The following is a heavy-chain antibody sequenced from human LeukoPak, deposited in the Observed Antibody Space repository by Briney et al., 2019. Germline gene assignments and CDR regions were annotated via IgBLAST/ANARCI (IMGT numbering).Heavy chain of an antibody. V-gene: IGHV1-18*01. CDR1: GYTFT. CDR2: ISAYNGNT. Sequence: ASVKVSCKASGYTFTISWVRQAPGQGLEWMGWISAYNGNTNYAQKLQGRVTMTTDTSTSTAYMELRSLRSDDTAVYYCARTLVVINDAFDIWGQGTMVTVSS. CDR3: ARTLVVINDAFDI. D-gene: IGHD3-22*01. J-gene: IGHJ3*02.